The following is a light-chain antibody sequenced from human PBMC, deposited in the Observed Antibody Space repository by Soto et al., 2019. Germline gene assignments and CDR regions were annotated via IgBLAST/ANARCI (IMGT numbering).Light chain of an antibody. CDR2: AAS. J-gene: IGKJ4*01. Sequence: DIQMTQSPSSVSASVGDRVTITCRASQDINTWLAWYQQKPGKAPKLLIYAASTLQSGVPSRFGGSGSGTEFTLTISSLQPEDFATYYCQQLRMYPSTFGGGTKVDIK. V-gene: IGKV1-12*01. CDR3: QQLRMYPST. CDR1: QDINTW.